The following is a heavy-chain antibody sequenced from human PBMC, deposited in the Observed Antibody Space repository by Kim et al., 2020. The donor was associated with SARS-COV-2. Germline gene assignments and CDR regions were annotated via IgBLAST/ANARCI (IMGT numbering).Heavy chain of an antibody. D-gene: IGHD3-16*01. J-gene: IGHJ3*02. CDR1: GFTFSSYG. CDR3: AKDFSLGGAFDI. V-gene: IGHV3-30*18. CDR2: ISYDGSNK. Sequence: GGSLRLSCAASGFTFSSYGMHWVRQAPGKGLEWVAVISYDGSNKYYADSVKGRFTISRDNSKNTLYLQMNSLRAEDTAVYYCAKDFSLGGAFDIWGQGTMVTVSS.